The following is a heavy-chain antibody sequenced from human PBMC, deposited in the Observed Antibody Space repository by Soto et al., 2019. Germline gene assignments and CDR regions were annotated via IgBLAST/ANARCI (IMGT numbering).Heavy chain of an antibody. D-gene: IGHD6-19*01. Sequence: PSESLYLSSTVSGGSISSYYWSWIRQPPGKGLEWIGYIYYSGSTNYNPSLKSRVTISVDTSKNQFSLKLSSVTAADTAVYYCARDSRGWGGGLDYWGQGTLVTVSS. V-gene: IGHV4-59*01. CDR2: IYYSGST. J-gene: IGHJ4*02. CDR1: GGSISSYY. CDR3: ARDSRGWGGGLDY.